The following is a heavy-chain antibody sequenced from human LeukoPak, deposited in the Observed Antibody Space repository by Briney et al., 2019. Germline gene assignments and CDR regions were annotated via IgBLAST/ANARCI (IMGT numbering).Heavy chain of an antibody. CDR2: ISSSSSYI. D-gene: IGHD3-10*01. CDR1: GFTFSSYS. V-gene: IGHV3-21*04. J-gene: IGHJ4*02. CDR3: AKGLISGWFGELPFDY. Sequence: GGSLRLSCAASGFTFSSYSMNWVRQAPGKGLEWVSSISSSSSYIYYADSVKGRFTISRDNSKNTLYLQMNSLRAEDTAVYYCAKGLISGWFGELPFDYWGQGTLVTVSS.